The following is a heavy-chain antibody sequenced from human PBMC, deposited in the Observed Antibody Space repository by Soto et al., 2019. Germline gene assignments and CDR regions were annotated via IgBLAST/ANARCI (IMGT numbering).Heavy chain of an antibody. CDR3: ARIPQIAVAGTRFGYFDL. Sequence: QVLLEESGGGVVQPGRSLRLSCAASGFTFSSYGMHWVRQAPGKGLEWVAVIWYDGSNKYYADSVKGRFTISRDNSKNTLYLQMNSLGAEDTAVYYCARIPQIAVAGTRFGYFDLWGRGTLVTVSS. J-gene: IGHJ2*01. D-gene: IGHD6-19*01. CDR1: GFTFSSYG. CDR2: IWYDGSNK. V-gene: IGHV3-33*01.